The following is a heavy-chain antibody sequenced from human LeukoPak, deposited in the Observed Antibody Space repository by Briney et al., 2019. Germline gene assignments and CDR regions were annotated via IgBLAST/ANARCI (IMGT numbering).Heavy chain of an antibody. V-gene: IGHV1-69*05. Sequence: GASVKVSCKAPGGTFSSYAISWVRQAPGQGLEWMGRIIPIFGTANYAQKFQGRVTITTDESTSTAYMELSSLKSEDTAVYYCARGLNSGWFDFDSWGQGTLVTVSS. CDR2: IIPIFGTA. CDR3: ARGLNSGWFDFDS. CDR1: GGTFSSYA. D-gene: IGHD6-19*01. J-gene: IGHJ4*02.